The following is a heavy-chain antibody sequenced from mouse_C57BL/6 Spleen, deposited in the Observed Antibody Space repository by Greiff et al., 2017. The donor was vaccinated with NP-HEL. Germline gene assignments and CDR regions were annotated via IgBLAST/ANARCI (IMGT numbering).Heavy chain of an antibody. CDR3: ARWGLRWYFDV. V-gene: IGHV1-82*01. CDR1: GYAFSSSW. Sequence: VKLQQSGPELVKPGASVKISCKASGYAFSSSWMNWVKQRPGKGLAWIGRIYPGDGDPTYTGKFQGKATLTEDKSSSTAYMQLSSLTSEDSAVYFCARWGLRWYFDVWGTGTTVTGSS. CDR2: IYPGDGDP. J-gene: IGHJ1*03. D-gene: IGHD2-4*01.